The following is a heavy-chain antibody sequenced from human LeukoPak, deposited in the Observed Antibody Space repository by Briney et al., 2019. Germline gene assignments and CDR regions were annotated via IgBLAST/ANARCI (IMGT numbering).Heavy chain of an antibody. CDR2: IWYDGSNK. CDR3: AKEAWSSSFQATPDY. D-gene: IGHD6-13*01. J-gene: IGHJ4*02. CDR1: GFTFSTYG. Sequence: PGRSLRLSCAASGFTFSTYGMHWVRQAPGKGLEWVAVIWYDGSNKYHADSVKGRFAISRDNSKNTLYLQMNSLRAEDTAVYYCAKEAWSSSFQATPDYWGQGTLVTVSS. V-gene: IGHV3-33*03.